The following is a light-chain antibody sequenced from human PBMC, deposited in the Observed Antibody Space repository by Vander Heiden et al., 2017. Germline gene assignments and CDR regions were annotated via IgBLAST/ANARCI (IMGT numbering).Light chain of an antibody. CDR2: ANT. J-gene: IGLJ2*01. CDR1: SSNIGADYD. CDR3: LSYDNRLSGV. V-gene: IGLV1-40*01. Sequence: QSVLTQPPSVSGAPGQRVTISCTGSSSNIGADYDVHWYQQLPGTAPKLLIYANTNRPAGVPDRCSGSRSDSSASLAITGLQTEDEADYDCLSYDNRLSGVFGGGTKLTVL.